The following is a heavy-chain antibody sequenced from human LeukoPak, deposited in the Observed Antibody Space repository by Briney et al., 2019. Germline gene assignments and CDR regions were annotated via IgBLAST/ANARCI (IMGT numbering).Heavy chain of an antibody. CDR1: GYTFTDYY. CDR3: AALGYCSSTRCYGGGLSAFDI. CDR2: FDPEDGET. J-gene: IGHJ3*02. D-gene: IGHD2-2*01. Sequence: GASVKVSCKVSGYTFTDYYMHWVQQAPGKGLEWMGLFDPEDGETIYAEKFQGRVTITADTSTDTAYMELSSMRYEDTAVYYCAALGYCSSTRCYGGGLSAFDIWGQGTMVTVSS. V-gene: IGHV1-69-2*01.